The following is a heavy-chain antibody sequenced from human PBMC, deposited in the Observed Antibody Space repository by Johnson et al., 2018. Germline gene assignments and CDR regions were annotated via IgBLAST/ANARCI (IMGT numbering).Heavy chain of an antibody. Sequence: EVQLVESGGGLVQPGGSLRLACAASKFTFSRYWMSWVRQAPGKGREWVANIKEEGSEQYYGGSVQGRFPIPRDNTRNSLYLEMSSLIIEDTAVYFCARDPGWEVFYGFDYWGQGTLVTVSS. J-gene: IGHJ4*02. D-gene: IGHD6-19*01. CDR2: IKEEGSEQ. CDR3: ARDPGWEVFYGFDY. CDR1: KFTFSRYW. V-gene: IGHV3-7*01.